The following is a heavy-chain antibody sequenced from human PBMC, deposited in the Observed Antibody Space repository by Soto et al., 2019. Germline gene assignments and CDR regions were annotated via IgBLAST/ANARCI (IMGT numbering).Heavy chain of an antibody. J-gene: IGHJ4*02. CDR2: ISGSGGGT. D-gene: IGHD1-26*01. CDR1: GSSLSSYT. CDR3: AKGQSGDFLY. Sequence: PAGSLRLSCVASGSSLSSYTTSWVRHAPEKGMVWVSAISGSGGGTYYADSVQGRLTVCRGNSKNTLYLQVDSLRAEDTVVYYCAKGQSGDFLYWGQGTLVTVSS. V-gene: IGHV3-23*01.